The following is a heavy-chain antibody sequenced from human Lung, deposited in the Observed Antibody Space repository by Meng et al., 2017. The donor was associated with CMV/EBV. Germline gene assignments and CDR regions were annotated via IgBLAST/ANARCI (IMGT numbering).Heavy chain of an antibody. CDR2: INPYSGSA. CDR1: GYTFSAYV. V-gene: IGHV1-18*01. D-gene: IGHD1-26*01. CDR3: ARDEGATPFDY. J-gene: IGHJ4*02. Sequence: SCWASGYTFSAYVISWVRQAPGQGLEWMGWINPYSGSANYAQNLQGTVTMTTDTSTSTAYMELRSLRSDDTAVYYCARDEGATPFDYWGQGTLVTVSS.